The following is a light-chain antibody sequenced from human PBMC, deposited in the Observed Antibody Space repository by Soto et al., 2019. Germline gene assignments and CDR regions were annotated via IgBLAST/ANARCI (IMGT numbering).Light chain of an antibody. V-gene: IGLV2-8*01. CDR2: EVS. J-gene: IGLJ2*01. CDR3: SSYAGSNNVV. Sequence: QSALTQPPSASGSPGQSVTISCTGTSSDVGGYNYVSWYQQHPGKAPKLMIYEVSKRPSGVPDRFAGSKSGNTASLTVSGLQAEVGADYYCSSYAGSNNVVFGGGTQLTVL. CDR1: SSDVGGYNY.